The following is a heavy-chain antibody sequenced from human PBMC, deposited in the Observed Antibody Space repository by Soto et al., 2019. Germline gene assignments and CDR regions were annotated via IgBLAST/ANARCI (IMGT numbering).Heavy chain of an antibody. Sequence: PGGSLRLSCAAFGFKISSSSMNWVRQAPGRGLEWVGRIKSKTDGGTADYAAPVKGRATISRDDSKNTVYLQMNSLKTEDTAVYYCTTGIYYDILTGYHNVAYWGQGALVTVSS. CDR1: GFKISSSS. V-gene: IGHV3-15*01. CDR3: TTGIYYDILTGYHNVAY. D-gene: IGHD3-9*01. CDR2: IKSKTDGGTA. J-gene: IGHJ4*02.